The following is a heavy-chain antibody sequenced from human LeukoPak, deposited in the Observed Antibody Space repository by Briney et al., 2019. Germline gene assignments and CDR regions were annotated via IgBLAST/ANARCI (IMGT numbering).Heavy chain of an antibody. J-gene: IGHJ4*02. D-gene: IGHD1-26*01. CDR3: ARSSDRKDDY. V-gene: IGHV3-48*03. CDR1: GFTFSSYE. Sequence: GGSLRLSCAASGFTFSSYEMAWVRQAPGKGLEWVSHISSSGSTIYYADSVKGRFTISRDNAKNSLYLQMNSLRAEDTAFYYCARSSDRKDDYWGQGTLVTVSS. CDR2: ISSSGSTI.